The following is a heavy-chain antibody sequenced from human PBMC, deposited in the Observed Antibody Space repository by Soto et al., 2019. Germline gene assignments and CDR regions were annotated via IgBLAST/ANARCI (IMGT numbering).Heavy chain of an antibody. V-gene: IGHV3-13*01. D-gene: IGHD3-3*01. CDR2: IGTAGDT. CDR3: ARDCSAYYDFWSGPWYFDL. Sequence: GGSLRLSCAASGFTFSSYDMHWVRQATGKGLEWVSAIGTAGDTYYPGSVKGRFTISRENAKNSLYLQMNSLRAEDTAVYYCARDCSAYYDFWSGPWYFDLWGRGTLVTVS. J-gene: IGHJ2*01. CDR1: GFTFSSYD.